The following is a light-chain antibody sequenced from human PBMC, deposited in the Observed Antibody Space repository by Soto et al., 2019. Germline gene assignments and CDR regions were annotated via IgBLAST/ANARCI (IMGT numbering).Light chain of an antibody. J-gene: IGLJ2*01. Sequence: QSALTQPASVSGSPGQSVTISCTGTSSDVGGYNYVSWYQRHPGKAPKLMIYEVSKRPSGVPDRFSGSKSGNTASLTVSGLQAEDEADYYCSSYAGSNNLVFGGGTKLTVL. CDR3: SSYAGSNNLV. V-gene: IGLV2-8*01. CDR1: SSDVGGYNY. CDR2: EVS.